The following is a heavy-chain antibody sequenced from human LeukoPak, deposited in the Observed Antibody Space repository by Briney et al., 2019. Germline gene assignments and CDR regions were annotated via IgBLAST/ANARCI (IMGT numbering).Heavy chain of an antibody. J-gene: IGHJ4*02. D-gene: IGHD5-18*01. V-gene: IGHV3-23*01. CDR2: ISGSGGST. Sequence: GGSLRPSCAASGFTFSSYAMSWVRQAPGKGLEWVSAISGSGGSTYYADSVKGRFTISRDNSKNTLYLQMNSLRAEDTAVYYCAKDLSYGSDYFDYWGQGTLVTVSS. CDR3: AKDLSYGSDYFDY. CDR1: GFTFSSYA.